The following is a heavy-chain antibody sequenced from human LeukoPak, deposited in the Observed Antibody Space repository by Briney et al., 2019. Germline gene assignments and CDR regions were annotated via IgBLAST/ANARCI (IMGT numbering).Heavy chain of an antibody. D-gene: IGHD5-24*01. CDR3: AKDSSSWSTVEMATIRDWYFDL. Sequence: GGSLRLSCAASGFTFSSYSMNWVRQAPGKGLEWVSSISSSSSYIYYADSVKGRFTISRDNAKNSLYLQMNSLRDEDTALYYCAKDSSSWSTVEMATIRDWYFDLWGRGTLVTVSS. CDR2: ISSSSSYI. CDR1: GFTFSSYS. V-gene: IGHV3-21*04. J-gene: IGHJ2*01.